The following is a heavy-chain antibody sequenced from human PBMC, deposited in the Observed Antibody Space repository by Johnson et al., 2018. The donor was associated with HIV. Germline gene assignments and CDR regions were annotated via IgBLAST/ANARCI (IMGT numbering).Heavy chain of an antibody. CDR3: TTAKWLLGAFDI. CDR2: ISWNSGSI. Sequence: LVESGGGVVRPGGSLRLSCAASGFTFNDYAMHWVRQAPGKGLEWVSGISWNSGSIGYADSVKGRFTISRDNAKNSLYLQMNSLKTEDTAVYYCTTAKWLLGAFDIWGQGTMVTVSS. D-gene: IGHD3-22*01. J-gene: IGHJ3*02. V-gene: IGHV3-9*01. CDR1: GFTFNDYA.